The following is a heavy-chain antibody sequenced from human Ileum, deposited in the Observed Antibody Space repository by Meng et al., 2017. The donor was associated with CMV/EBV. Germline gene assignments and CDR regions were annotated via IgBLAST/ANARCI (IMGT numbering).Heavy chain of an antibody. J-gene: IGHJ5*02. CDR3: ASWNFAP. D-gene: IGHD1-1*01. CDR1: GFTFSKFA. V-gene: IGHV3-23*01. Sequence: VQLCQSGGCLVTPGGSLGLSWASSGFTFSKFAMKWVSQAPGKGLELVSSITDSGTGTYYADSVRGRFTISRDNSNATLYLQMNSLRVDDTAIYYCASWNFAPWGQGTLVTVSS. CDR2: ITDSGTGT.